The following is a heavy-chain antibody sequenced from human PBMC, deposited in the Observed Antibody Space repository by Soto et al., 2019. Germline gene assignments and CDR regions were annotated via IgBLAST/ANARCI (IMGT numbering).Heavy chain of an antibody. CDR3: AEGGSWSRLFDY. CDR1: GFTFSLSA. CDR2: ISSKGDNT. D-gene: IGHD6-13*01. J-gene: IGHJ4*02. V-gene: IGHV3-23*01. Sequence: GSLRLSCAVSGFTFSLSAMSWVRQAPGKGLEWVSGISSKGDNTYYADSVKGRFTISRDNSKNTLFLQVNSLRSEDTAVYYCAEGGSWSRLFDYWGQGTLVTVSS.